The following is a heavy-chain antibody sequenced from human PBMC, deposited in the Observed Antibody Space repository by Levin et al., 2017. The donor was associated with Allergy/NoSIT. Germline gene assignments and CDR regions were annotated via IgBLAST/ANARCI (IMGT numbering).Heavy chain of an antibody. CDR1: GGSVSSGVYY. V-gene: IGHV4-31*03. Sequence: SETLSLTCTVSGGSVSSGVYYWGWIRQHPGKGLECIGYIHPSGSTNYNPSLNSRVTMTVDMSKNQISLKMISVTAADTAVYYCARGRDAYKLGFWGQGTLVTVSS. CDR2: IHPSGST. D-gene: IGHD1-14*01. CDR3: ARGRDAYKLGF. J-gene: IGHJ4*02.